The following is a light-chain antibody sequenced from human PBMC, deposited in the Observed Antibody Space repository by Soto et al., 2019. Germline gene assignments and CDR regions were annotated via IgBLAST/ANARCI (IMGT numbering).Light chain of an antibody. Sequence: EIVLTQSPGTLSLSPGERATLSCRASQSVSSSYLAWYQQKPGQAPRLLIYGASSRATGIPDRFSGSGSGTDFTLTISRLEPEDLAVYYCQQYGSSLALTFGGGNKVEIK. V-gene: IGKV3-20*01. CDR2: GAS. CDR1: QSVSSSY. CDR3: QQYGSSLALT. J-gene: IGKJ4*01.